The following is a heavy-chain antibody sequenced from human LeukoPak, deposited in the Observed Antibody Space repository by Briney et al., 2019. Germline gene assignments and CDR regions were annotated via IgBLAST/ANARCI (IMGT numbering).Heavy chain of an antibody. CDR1: GFTFSSYA. D-gene: IGHD3-10*01. CDR2: IKQDGSEK. J-gene: IGHJ3*02. CDR3: ATYRMVRAPNDAFDI. V-gene: IGHV3-7*03. Sequence: GGSLRLSCAASGFTFSSYAMSWVRQAPGKGLEWVANIKQDGSEKYYVDSVKGRFTISRDNAKNSLYLQMNSLRAEDTAVYYCATYRMVRAPNDAFDIWGQGTMVTVSS.